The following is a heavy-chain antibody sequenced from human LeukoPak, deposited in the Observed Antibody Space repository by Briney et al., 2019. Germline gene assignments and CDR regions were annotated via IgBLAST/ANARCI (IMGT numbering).Heavy chain of an antibody. J-gene: IGHJ5*02. Sequence: PSETLSLTRTVSGGSISSYYWSWIRQPPGKGLEWFGYIYYSGSTNHNPSLKSRVTISVDTSKNQFSLKLSSVTAADTAVYYCARVKVREIGWFDPWGQGTLVTVSS. CDR1: GGSISSYY. CDR3: ARVKVREIGWFDP. CDR2: IYYSGST. D-gene: IGHD3-10*01. V-gene: IGHV4-59*01.